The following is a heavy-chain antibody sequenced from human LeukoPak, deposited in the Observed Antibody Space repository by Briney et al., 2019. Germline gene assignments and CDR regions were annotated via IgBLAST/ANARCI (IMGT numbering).Heavy chain of an antibody. D-gene: IGHD2-15*01. J-gene: IGHJ4*02. CDR2: IYYSGST. Sequence: KSSETLSLTCTVSGGSISSYYWSWIRQPPGKGLEWIGYIYYSGSTNYNPSLKSRVTISVDTSKNQFSLKLSSVTAADTAVYYCARQNVPAFRYCSGGSCYDKGAYDYWGQGTLVTVSS. V-gene: IGHV4-59*01. CDR1: GGSISSYY. CDR3: ARQNVPAFRYCSGGSCYDKGAYDY.